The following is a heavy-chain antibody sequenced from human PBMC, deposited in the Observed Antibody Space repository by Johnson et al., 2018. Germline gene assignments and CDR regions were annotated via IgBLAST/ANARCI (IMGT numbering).Heavy chain of an antibody. D-gene: IGHD3-10*01. CDR1: GFVFSGFA. CDR2: IWYDGRQK. CDR3: AREGNGDHGMDV. J-gene: IGHJ6*04. Sequence: QVQLVESGGGVVQPGRSLRLSCAASGFVFSGFAMHWVRQPPGKGLGWVAIIWYDGRQKYYADFVKVRPTISRSKPKNVVYLEMSSLRVDETAVYLCAREGNGDHGMDVWGKGTTVSVSS. V-gene: IGHV3-33*01.